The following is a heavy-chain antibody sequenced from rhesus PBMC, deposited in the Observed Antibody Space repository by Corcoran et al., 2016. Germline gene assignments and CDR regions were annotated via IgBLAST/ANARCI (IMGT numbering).Heavy chain of an antibody. Sequence: QVQLQESGPGLVKSSETLSLTCAVSGGSISDDYFWDWIRQPPGKGLEWIGNIYGSGGGTNDNPSLKKRATISIDTSKNQFALKLTSVTAADTAVYHCARVSTTSDGLNSWGQGVVVTVSS. V-gene: IGHV4-106*01. CDR1: GGSISDDYF. D-gene: IGHD2-2*01. J-gene: IGHJ6*01. CDR2: IYGSGGGT. CDR3: ARVSTTSDGLNS.